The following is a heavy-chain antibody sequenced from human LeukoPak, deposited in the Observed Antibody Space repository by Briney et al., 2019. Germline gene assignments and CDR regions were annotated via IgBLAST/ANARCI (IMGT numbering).Heavy chain of an antibody. J-gene: IGHJ4*02. Sequence: GGSLRLSCAASGFTFSTYGMNWVRQAPGKGLEWVSYISSNSYTIYYADSVKGRFTISRDNSKNTLYLQMNSLRAEDTAVYYCANWRSSSAFDYWGQGTLVTVSS. CDR3: ANWRSSSAFDY. D-gene: IGHD6-13*01. V-gene: IGHV3-48*01. CDR2: ISSNSYTI. CDR1: GFTFSTYG.